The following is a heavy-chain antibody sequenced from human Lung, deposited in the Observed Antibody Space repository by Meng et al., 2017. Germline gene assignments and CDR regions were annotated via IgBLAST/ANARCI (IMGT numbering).Heavy chain of an antibody. CDR1: GGAISSSNW. CDR2: IYHSGGT. V-gene: IGHV4-4*02. D-gene: IGHD2-2*01. Sequence: QVQAPDWGPAPVEPSGTLSLPCCASGGAISSSNWWSWVRQPPGKGLEWIGEIYHSGGTKYNPSLKSRVTISVDKSKNQFSLKLSSVTAADTAVYYCARGFGEAVVPRTMFDYWGQGTLVTVSS. CDR3: ARGFGEAVVPRTMFDY. J-gene: IGHJ4*02.